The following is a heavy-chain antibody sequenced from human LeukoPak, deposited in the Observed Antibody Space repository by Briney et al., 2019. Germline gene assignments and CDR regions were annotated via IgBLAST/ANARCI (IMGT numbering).Heavy chain of an antibody. CDR2: IYYSGST. V-gene: IGHV4-31*03. CDR1: GGSISSGGYY. CDR3: AAGEVGATTVPYFDY. Sequence: PSQTLSLTCTVSGGSISSGGYYWSWIRQHPGKGLEWIGYIYYSGSTYYNPSLKSRVTISVDTSKNQFSLKLSSVTAADTAVYYCAAGEVGATTVPYFDYWGQGTLVTVSS. J-gene: IGHJ4*02. D-gene: IGHD1-26*01.